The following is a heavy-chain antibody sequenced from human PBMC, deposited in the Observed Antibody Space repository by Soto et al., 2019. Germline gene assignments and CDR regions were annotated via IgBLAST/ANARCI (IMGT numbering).Heavy chain of an antibody. CDR1: GFTSSDYY. CDR3: ARETIAPTNSFDY. J-gene: IGHJ4*02. Sequence: QVLLVESGGGLVKPGGSLRLSCAASGFTSSDYYMSWIRQAPGKGLEWISYISDNGRYTTYADSVEGRFTISRDNAKNSLDLQMNSLRAEDTAVYYCARETIAPTNSFDYWGQGTLVTGSS. D-gene: IGHD2-21*01. V-gene: IGHV3-11*05. CDR2: ISDNGRYT.